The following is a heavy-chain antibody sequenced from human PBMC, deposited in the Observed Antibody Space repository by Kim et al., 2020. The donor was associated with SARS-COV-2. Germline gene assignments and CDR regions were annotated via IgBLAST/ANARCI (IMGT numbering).Heavy chain of an antibody. D-gene: IGHD2-15*01. J-gene: IGHJ4*02. CDR3: ARDDIIR. V-gene: IGHV3-30*01. Sequence: DGRNRDYAETVKGRFTISRDNSRSTLYLQMNSLRAEDTGVYYCARDDIIRWGQGTLVTVSS. CDR2: DGRNR.